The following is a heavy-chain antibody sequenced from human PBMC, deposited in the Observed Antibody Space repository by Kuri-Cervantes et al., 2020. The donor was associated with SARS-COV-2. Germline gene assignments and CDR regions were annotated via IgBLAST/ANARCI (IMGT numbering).Heavy chain of an antibody. Sequence: SETLSLTCTVSGGSISSYYWSWIRRPPGKGLEWIGYIYYSGSTNYNPSLKSRVTISVDTSKNQFSLKLSSVTAADTAVYYCARGSNYDFWSGYSTFDHWGQGTLVTVSS. V-gene: IGHV4-59*01. D-gene: IGHD3-3*01. CDR1: GGSISSYY. J-gene: IGHJ4*02. CDR2: IYYSGST. CDR3: ARGSNYDFWSGYSTFDH.